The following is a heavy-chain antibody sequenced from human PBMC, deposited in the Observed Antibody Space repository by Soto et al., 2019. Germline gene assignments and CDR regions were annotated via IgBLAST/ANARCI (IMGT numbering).Heavy chain of an antibody. CDR1: GYTFSIYG. D-gene: IGHD3-10*01. CDR2: TRPNNGNT. J-gene: IGHJ4*02. CDR3: VRDLDGSGSYYTNY. Sequence: ASVKVSCKASGYTFSIYGINWVRQAPGQGLEWMGWTRPNNGNTKYAQNLQGRVTMTTDTSTSTAYMELRSLRPDDTAVYYCVRDLDGSGSYYTNYWGQGTLVTVSS. V-gene: IGHV1-18*01.